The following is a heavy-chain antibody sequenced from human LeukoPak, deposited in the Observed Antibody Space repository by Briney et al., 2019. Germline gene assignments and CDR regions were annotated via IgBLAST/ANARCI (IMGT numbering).Heavy chain of an antibody. CDR2: ISYDGSNK. CDR1: GFTFSSYG. D-gene: IGHD4/OR15-4a*01. CDR3: ARRAGAYSHPYDY. V-gene: IGHV3-30*03. Sequence: GGSLRLSCAASGFTFSSYGMHWVHQAPGKGLEWVALISYDGSNKYYADSVKGRFTISRDNSKNTLYLQMNSLRAEDTAVYYCARRAGAYSHPYDYWGQGTLVTVSS. J-gene: IGHJ4*02.